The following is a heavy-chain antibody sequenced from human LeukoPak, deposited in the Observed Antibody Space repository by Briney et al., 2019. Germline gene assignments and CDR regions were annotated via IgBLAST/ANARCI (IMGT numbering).Heavy chain of an antibody. V-gene: IGHV4-4*07. J-gene: IGHJ6*03. CDR2: IYTSGST. Sequence: SETLSLTCTVSGGSISSYYWGWIRQPAGKGLEWIGRIYTSGSTKYNPSLKSRVTMSVDTSKNQFSLKLSSVTAADAAVYYCARDLSYDSSGPRYMDVWGKGTTVTISS. D-gene: IGHD3-22*01. CDR1: GGSISSYY. CDR3: ARDLSYDSSGPRYMDV.